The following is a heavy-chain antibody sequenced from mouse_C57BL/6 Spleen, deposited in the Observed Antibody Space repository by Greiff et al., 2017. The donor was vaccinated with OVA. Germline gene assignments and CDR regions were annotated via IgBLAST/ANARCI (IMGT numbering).Heavy chain of an antibody. CDR3: SRPYYYGSSLFAY. CDR1: GYTFTDHT. D-gene: IGHD1-1*01. CDR2: IYPRDGST. V-gene: IGHV1-78*01. J-gene: IGHJ3*01. Sequence: QVQLQQSDAELVKPGASVKISCKVSGYTFTDHTIHWMKQRPEQGLEWIGYIYPRDGSTKYNEKFKGKATLTADKYSSTAYMQLNSLTSEDSAVYFCSRPYYYGSSLFAYWGQGTLVTVSA.